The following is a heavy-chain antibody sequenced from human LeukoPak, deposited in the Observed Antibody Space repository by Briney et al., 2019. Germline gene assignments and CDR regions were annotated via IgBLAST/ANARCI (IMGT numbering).Heavy chain of an antibody. Sequence: PGGSLRLSCAASGFTFSSYAMHWVRQAPGKGLEWVAVISYDGSNKYYADSAKGRFTISRDNSKNTLYLQMNSLRAEDTAVYYCASDYIAAAAGDYWGQGTLVTVSS. D-gene: IGHD6-13*01. CDR1: GFTFSSYA. J-gene: IGHJ4*02. V-gene: IGHV3-30*04. CDR2: ISYDGSNK. CDR3: ASDYIAAAAGDY.